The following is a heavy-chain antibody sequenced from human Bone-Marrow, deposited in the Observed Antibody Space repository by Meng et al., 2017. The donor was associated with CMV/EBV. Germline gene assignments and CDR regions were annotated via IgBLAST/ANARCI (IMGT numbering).Heavy chain of an antibody. D-gene: IGHD6-19*01. CDR3: ARGRRRPGAGHRDWFDP. CDR1: GYTFTGYY. CDR2: INPNSGGT. Sequence: ASVKVSCKASGYTFTGYYMHWVRQAPGQGLEWMGWINPNSGGTNYAQKFQGRVTMTRDTSISTAYMELSRLRSDDTAVYYCARGRRRPGAGHRDWFDPWGQGTRVTVSS. V-gene: IGHV1-2*02. J-gene: IGHJ5*02.